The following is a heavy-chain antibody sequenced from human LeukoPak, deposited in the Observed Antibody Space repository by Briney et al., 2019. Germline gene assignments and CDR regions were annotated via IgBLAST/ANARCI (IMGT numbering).Heavy chain of an antibody. CDR1: GGTFNSYA. D-gene: IGHD3-22*01. V-gene: IGHV1-69*13. Sequence: SVKVSCKASGGTFNSYAISWVRQAPGQGLEWMGGIIPIFGTANYAQKFQGRVTITADESTSTAYMELSSLRSEDTAVYYCARAYGYDSSGSLDYWGQGTLVTVSS. CDR3: ARAYGYDSSGSLDY. J-gene: IGHJ4*02. CDR2: IIPIFGTA.